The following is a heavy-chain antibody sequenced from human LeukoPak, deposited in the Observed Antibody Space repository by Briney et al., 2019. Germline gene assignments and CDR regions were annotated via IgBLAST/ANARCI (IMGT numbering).Heavy chain of an antibody. CDR2: IYYSGST. J-gene: IGHJ1*01. V-gene: IGHV4-59*01. CDR3: ARGTVTTGPYFQH. D-gene: IGHD4-17*01. CDR1: GGSISSYY. Sequence: SETLSLTCTVSGGSISSYYWSWLRQPPGKGLEWIGYIYYSGSTNYNPSLKSRVTISVDTSKNQFSLKLSSLTAADTAVYYCARGTVTTGPYFQHWGQGTLVTVSS.